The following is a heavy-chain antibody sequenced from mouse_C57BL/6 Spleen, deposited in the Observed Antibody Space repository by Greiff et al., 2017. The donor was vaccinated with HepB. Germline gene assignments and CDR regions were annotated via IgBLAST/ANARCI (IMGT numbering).Heavy chain of an antibody. Sequence: QVHVKQPGAELVKPGASVKLSCKASGYTFTSYWMQWVKQRPGQGLEWIGEIDPSDSYTNYNQKFKGKATLTVDTSSSTAYMQLSSLTSEDSAVYYCARRKGYDDYWGQGTTLTVSS. J-gene: IGHJ2*01. CDR3: ARRKGYDDY. CDR1: GYTFTSYW. V-gene: IGHV1-50*01. D-gene: IGHD2-2*01. CDR2: IDPSDSYT.